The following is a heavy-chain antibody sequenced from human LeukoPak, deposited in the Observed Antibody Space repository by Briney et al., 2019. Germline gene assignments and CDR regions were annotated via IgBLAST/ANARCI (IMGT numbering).Heavy chain of an antibody. J-gene: IGHJ5*02. V-gene: IGHV4-30-2*01. D-gene: IGHD2-8*01. CDR3: ARVVAGPANCTNGVCFMSDWFDP. Sequence: PSETLSLTCAVSGGSISSGGYSWSWIRQPPGKGLEWIGYIYHSGSTYYNPSLKSRVTISVDRPKNQFSLKLSSVTAADTAVYYCARVVAGPANCTNGVCFMSDWFDPWGQGTLVTVSS. CDR1: GGSISSGGYS. CDR2: IYHSGST.